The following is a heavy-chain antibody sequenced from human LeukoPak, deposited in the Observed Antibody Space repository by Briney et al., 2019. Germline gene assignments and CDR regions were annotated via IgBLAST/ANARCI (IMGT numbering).Heavy chain of an antibody. Sequence: ASVKVSCKASGYTFSSYYIHWVRQAPGQGLEWMGIINPGGGSTSYAQKFQGRVTMTRDTSISTSYMELRRLRSDDTAVYYCARGLADRYCSGDSCYPGYNWCDPWGQGTLVTVSS. CDR1: GYTFSSYY. CDR2: INPGGGST. J-gene: IGHJ5*02. V-gene: IGHV1-46*01. CDR3: ARGLADRYCSGDSCYPGYNWCDP. D-gene: IGHD2-15*01.